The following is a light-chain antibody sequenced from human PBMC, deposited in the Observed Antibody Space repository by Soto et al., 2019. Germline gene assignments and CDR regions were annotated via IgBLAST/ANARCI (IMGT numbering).Light chain of an antibody. CDR1: SGSVSFTSY. Sequence: QTVVTQEPSISVSPGGTVTLICGLTSGSVSFTSYPSWFQQTPGQAPRTLIYSTNTRSSGVSDRFSGSILGSKAALTITGAQAADESHYYCALYLGGGITVFGGGTKVTVL. J-gene: IGLJ3*02. CDR3: ALYLGGGITV. V-gene: IGLV8-61*01. CDR2: STN.